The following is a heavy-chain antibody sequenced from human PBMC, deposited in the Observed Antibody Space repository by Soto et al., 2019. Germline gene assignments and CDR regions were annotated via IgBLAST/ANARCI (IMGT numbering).Heavy chain of an antibody. CDR1: GFTVSSNY. J-gene: IGHJ6*02. CDR3: ASRIAARPDYYYGMDV. Sequence: GGSLRLSCAASGFTVSSNYMSWVRQAPGKGLEWVSVIYSGGSTYYADSVKGRFTISRDNSKNTLYLQMNSLRAEDTAVYYCASRIAARPDYYYGMDVWGQGTTVTVSS. CDR2: IYSGGST. D-gene: IGHD6-6*01. V-gene: IGHV3-53*01.